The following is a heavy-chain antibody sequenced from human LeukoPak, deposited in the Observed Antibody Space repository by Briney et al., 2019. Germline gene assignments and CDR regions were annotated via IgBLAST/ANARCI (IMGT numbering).Heavy chain of an antibody. J-gene: IGHJ4*02. CDR2: ICSSGSA. D-gene: IGHD3-10*01. CDR3: ASGRWGFGELLSFDF. V-gene: IGHV4-31*03. CDR1: GGSISSGVYC. Sequence: KTSETLSLTCTVSGGSISSGVYCWSWIRQRPGEGLQWIGYICSSGSAYYNPSLKSRVTMSIDTSNNQFSLKLNSVTAADTAVYYCASGRWGFGELLSFDFWGQGTLVTVSS.